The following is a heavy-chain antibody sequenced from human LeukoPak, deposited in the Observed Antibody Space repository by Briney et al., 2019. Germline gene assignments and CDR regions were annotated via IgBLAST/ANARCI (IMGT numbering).Heavy chain of an antibody. CDR2: VYSGGTT. CDR1: GFTVSTNY. D-gene: IGHD3-10*01. V-gene: IGHV3-66*01. Sequence: GGSLRLSCAASGFTVSTNYMSWVRQAPGKGLEWVSLVYSGGTTYHADSVKGRFTISRDDSKNTVYLQMNSLRAEDTAVYYCVKTPWYHGSGSYSGTIHWGQGTLVTVSS. J-gene: IGHJ4*02. CDR3: VKTPWYHGSGSYSGTIH.